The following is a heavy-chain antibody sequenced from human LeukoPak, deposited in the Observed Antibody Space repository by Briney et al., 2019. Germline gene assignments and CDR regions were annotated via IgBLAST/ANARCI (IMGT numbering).Heavy chain of an antibody. CDR3: AGGGYSGYDANEDYYYYYGMDV. CDR1: GFTFSNYA. D-gene: IGHD5-12*01. Sequence: GGSLRLSCVASGFTFSNYAMHWVRQAPGKGLEWVAVISYDGSNKYYADSVKGRFTISRDNSKNTLYLQMNSLRAEDTAVYYCAGGGYSGYDANEDYYYYYGMDVWGQGITVTVSS. CDR2: ISYDGSNK. V-gene: IGHV3-30-3*01. J-gene: IGHJ6*02.